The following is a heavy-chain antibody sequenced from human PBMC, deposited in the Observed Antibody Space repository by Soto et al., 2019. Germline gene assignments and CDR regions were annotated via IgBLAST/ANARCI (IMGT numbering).Heavy chain of an antibody. CDR2: ISSSGGST. J-gene: IGHJ6*02. CDR3: AKERWEGYGMEV. D-gene: IGHD1-26*01. V-gene: IGHV3-23*01. CDR1: GFTFSSYA. Sequence: EVQLLESGGGLVQPGGSLRLSCAASGFTFSSYAMSWVRQAPGKGLEWVSTISSSGGSTYYADSVKGRFTISRDNSKNTLYLQMNSLRAGDTAVYYCAKERWEGYGMEVWGQGTTVTVSS.